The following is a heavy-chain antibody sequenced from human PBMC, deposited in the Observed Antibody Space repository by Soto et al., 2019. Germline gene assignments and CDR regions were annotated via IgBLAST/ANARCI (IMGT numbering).Heavy chain of an antibody. J-gene: IGHJ5*02. CDR2: INAGNGNT. D-gene: IGHD1-1*01. CDR3: ARGVSWNDWFDP. Sequence: ASVKVSCKASGYTFTSYAMQWVRQAPGQRLEWMGWINAGNGNTKYSQKFQGRVTITRDTSASTAYMELSSLRSEDTAVYYCARGVSWNDWFDPWGQGTMVTVYS. V-gene: IGHV1-3*01. CDR1: GYTFTSYA.